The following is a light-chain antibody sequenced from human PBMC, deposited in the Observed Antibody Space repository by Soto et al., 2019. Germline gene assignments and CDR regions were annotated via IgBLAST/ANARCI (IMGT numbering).Light chain of an antibody. V-gene: IGLV7-46*01. Sequence: QAVVTQEPSLTMSPGGTVTLTCGSSTGAVTSNHHPYWFQQKAGQAPRTLIYDTSNKHSWTPARFSGSLLGDKAALTLSGAQPEDEAHYYCLLSYNAARVFGGGTKATVL. CDR3: LLSYNAARV. CDR2: DTS. CDR1: TGAVTSNHH. J-gene: IGLJ2*01.